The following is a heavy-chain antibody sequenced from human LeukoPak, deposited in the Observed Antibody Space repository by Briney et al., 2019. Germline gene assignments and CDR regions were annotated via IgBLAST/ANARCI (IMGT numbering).Heavy chain of an antibody. CDR3: ARDLELRYSAGVYYYGMDV. Sequence: ASVKVSCKASGYTFTGYYMHWVRQAPGQGLEWMGWINPNSGGTNYAQKFQGRVTMTRDTSISTAYMELSRLRSDDTAVYYCARDLELRYSAGVYYYGMDVWGRGTTVTVSS. CDR2: INPNSGGT. J-gene: IGHJ6*02. V-gene: IGHV1-2*02. D-gene: IGHD3-9*01. CDR1: GYTFTGYY.